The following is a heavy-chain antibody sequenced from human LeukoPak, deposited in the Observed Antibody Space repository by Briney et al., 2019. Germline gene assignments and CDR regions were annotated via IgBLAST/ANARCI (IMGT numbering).Heavy chain of an antibody. D-gene: IGHD5-12*01. J-gene: IGHJ5*02. V-gene: IGHV3-53*01. CDR1: GFTVSSNY. CDR3: AREGPYSGYDP. CDR2: IYSGGST. Sequence: GGSLRLSCAASGFTVSSNYMSWVRQAPGKGLEWVSVIYSGGSTYYADSVKGRFTISRDNSKSTLYLQMNSLRAEDTAVYYCAREGPYSGYDPWGQGTLVTVSS.